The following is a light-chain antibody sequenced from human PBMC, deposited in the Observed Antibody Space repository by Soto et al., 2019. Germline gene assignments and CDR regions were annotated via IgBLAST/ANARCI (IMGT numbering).Light chain of an antibody. Sequence: EIVLTQSPGTLSLSPGERAALSGLASQSVISTYLAWYQQKPGQAPRLLIYGASSRATGIPARFSGSGSGTDFTLTISSLEPEDFAVYYCQQRSNWPPTFGQGTRLEIK. V-gene: IGKV3D-20*02. CDR1: QSVISTY. CDR3: QQRSNWPPT. CDR2: GAS. J-gene: IGKJ5*01.